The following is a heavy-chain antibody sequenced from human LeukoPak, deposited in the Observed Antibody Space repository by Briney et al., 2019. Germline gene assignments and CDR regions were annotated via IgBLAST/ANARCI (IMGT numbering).Heavy chain of an antibody. D-gene: IGHD4-17*01. CDR2: ISYIGST. V-gene: IGHV4-59*11. J-gene: IGHJ3*02. CDR1: ADSFSSHY. CDR3: ARDLVTVTKGFDI. Sequence: SETLSLTCAVSADSFSSHYWTWIRQPPGKGLEWIGYISYIGSTNYNPSLKSRVTISIDTPKNQFSLKLTSVTAADTAVYYCARDLVTVTKGFDIWGQGTMVSVSS.